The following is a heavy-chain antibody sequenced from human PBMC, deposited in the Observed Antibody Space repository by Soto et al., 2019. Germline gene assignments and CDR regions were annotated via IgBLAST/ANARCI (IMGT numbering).Heavy chain of an antibody. CDR3: ACNSGDRGDY. CDR2: ISAYNGNT. D-gene: IGHD2-21*02. V-gene: IGHV1-18*01. Sequence: QVQLVQSGAEVKKPGASVKVSCKASGYTFTSYGISWVRQAPGQGLEWMGWISAYNGNTNYAQKLQGRVTMTTDTSTSTVYMERRSLRAADTAVYSCACNSGDRGDYWGQGTLVTVSS. J-gene: IGHJ4*02. CDR1: GYTFTSYG.